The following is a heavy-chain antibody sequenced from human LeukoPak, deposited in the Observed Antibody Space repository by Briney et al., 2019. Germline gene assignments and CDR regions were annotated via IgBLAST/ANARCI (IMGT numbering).Heavy chain of an antibody. CDR2: IRYDGSNK. V-gene: IGHV3-30*02. CDR1: GFTFSSYG. Sequence: PGGSLRLSCAASGFTFSSYGMHWVRQAPGKGLEWVAFIRYDGSNKYYADSVKGRFTISRDNAKNSLYLQMNSLRAEDTAVYYCARSIYDFWSGYTDYWGQGTLVTVSS. CDR3: ARSIYDFWSGYTDY. D-gene: IGHD3-3*01. J-gene: IGHJ4*02.